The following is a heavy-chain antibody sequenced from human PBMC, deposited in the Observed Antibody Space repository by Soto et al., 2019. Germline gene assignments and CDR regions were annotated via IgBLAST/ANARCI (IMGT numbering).Heavy chain of an antibody. D-gene: IGHD1-26*01. V-gene: IGHV4-59*02. J-gene: IGHJ4*02. CDR3: ARGVGSSPPQY. Sequence: TLSLSCTISGGSVSVYYRSWIRQSTGQGLEWIGYIYASGSPYYNPSLRSRVTISADTSKNQISLKLTSPTAADTAVYYCARGVGSSPPQYWGRGTLVTVS. CDR1: GGSVSVYY. CDR2: IYASGSP.